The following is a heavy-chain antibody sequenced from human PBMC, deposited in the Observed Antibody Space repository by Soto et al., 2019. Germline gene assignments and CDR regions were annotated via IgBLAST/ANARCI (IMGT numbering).Heavy chain of an antibody. V-gene: IGHV4-31*03. CDR1: GGSISSGGYY. CDR2: IYYSGST. CDR3: ARGPPFAYYDFLTGYNTKRQYYFAY. J-gene: IGHJ4*02. D-gene: IGHD3-9*01. Sequence: SETLSLTCTVSGGSISSGGYYWSWIRQHPGKGLEWIGYIYYSGSTYYNPSLKSRVTISVDTSKNQFSLKLSSVTAADTAVYYCARGPPFAYYDFLTGYNTKRQYYFAYWGQGTLVPVSS.